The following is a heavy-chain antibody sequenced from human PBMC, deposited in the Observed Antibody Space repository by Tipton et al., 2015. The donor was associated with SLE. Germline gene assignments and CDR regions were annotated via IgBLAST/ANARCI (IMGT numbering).Heavy chain of an antibody. D-gene: IGHD2-21*01. CDR2: IYGNGGT. V-gene: IGHV4-4*07. J-gene: IGHJ2*01. CDR3: ARGGGSYCGGDCYSGWYFDL. Sequence: TLSLTCTVSGGPVSNYFWSWIRQPAGKGLEWIGRIYGNGGTNYNPSLKSRVTMSVDTSKNQFSLKLNSVTAADTAVYFCARGGGSYCGGDCYSGWYFDLWGRGTLVTVSS. CDR1: GGPVSNYF.